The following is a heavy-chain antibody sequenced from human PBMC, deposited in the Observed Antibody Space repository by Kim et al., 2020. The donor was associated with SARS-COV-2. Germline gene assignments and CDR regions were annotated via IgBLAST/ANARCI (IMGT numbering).Heavy chain of an antibody. V-gene: IGHV4-4*07. Sequence: YTPSLKSRVTMSVDTSKNQFSLKLSSVTAADTAVYYCARERRDNYYYMDVWGKGTTVTVSS. CDR3: ARERRDNYYYMDV. J-gene: IGHJ6*03.